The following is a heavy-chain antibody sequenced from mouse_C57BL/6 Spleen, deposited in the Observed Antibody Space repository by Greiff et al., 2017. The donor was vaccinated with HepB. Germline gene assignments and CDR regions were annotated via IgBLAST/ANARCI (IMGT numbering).Heavy chain of an antibody. V-gene: IGHV5-12*01. J-gene: IGHJ2*01. CDR3: ARRGYDHFDY. CDR2: ISNGGGST. D-gene: IGHD2-3*01. CDR1: GFTFSDYY. Sequence: VQLKESGGGLVQPGGSLKLSCAASGFTFSDYYMYWVRQTPEKRLEWVAYISNGGGSTYYPDTVKGRFTISRDNAKNTLYLQMSRLKSEDTAMYYCARRGYDHFDYWGQGTTLTVSS.